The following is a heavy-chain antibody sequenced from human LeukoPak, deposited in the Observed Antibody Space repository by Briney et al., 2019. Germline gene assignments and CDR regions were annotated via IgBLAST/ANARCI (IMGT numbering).Heavy chain of an antibody. CDR2: IYYSGST. V-gene: IGHV4-59*08. J-gene: IGHJ4*02. CDR1: GGSISSYY. CDR3: ARGITMNRVYFDY. Sequence: PSETLSLTCTVSGGSISSYYWSWIRQPPGKGLEWIGYIYYSGSTNYNPSLKSRVTISVDTSKNQFSLKLSSVTAADTAVYYCARGITMNRVYFDYWGQGTLVTVSS. D-gene: IGHD3-22*01.